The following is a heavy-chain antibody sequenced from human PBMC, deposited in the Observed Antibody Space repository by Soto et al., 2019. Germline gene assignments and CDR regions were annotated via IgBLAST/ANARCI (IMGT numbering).Heavy chain of an antibody. CDR1: GYTFTSYA. D-gene: IGHD3-3*01. Sequence: ASVKVSCKASGYTFTSYAMHWVRQAPGQRLEWMGWINAGNGNTKYSQKFQGRVSISVDRSTDTAFLQWNSLKASDSGTYYCAKQRKVTTAVGQMSFDAWGQGTLVTVSS. V-gene: IGHV1-3*01. CDR3: AKQRKVTTAVGQMSFDA. J-gene: IGHJ4*02. CDR2: INAGNGNT.